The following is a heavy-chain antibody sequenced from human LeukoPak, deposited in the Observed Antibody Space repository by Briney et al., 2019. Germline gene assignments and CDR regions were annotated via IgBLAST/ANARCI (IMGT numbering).Heavy chain of an antibody. V-gene: IGHV1-2*02. Sequence: ASVKVSCKASGLSFIRFHIHWVRQAPGQGLEWMGCMDTSSGATRYAQNFQGRVTMTGDTSTSTAYMELSRLTSDDTAVYYCAREATGGNFDYWGQGTLVSVSS. D-gene: IGHD4-23*01. CDR3: AREATGGNFDY. CDR2: MDTSSGAT. CDR1: GLSFIRFH. J-gene: IGHJ4*02.